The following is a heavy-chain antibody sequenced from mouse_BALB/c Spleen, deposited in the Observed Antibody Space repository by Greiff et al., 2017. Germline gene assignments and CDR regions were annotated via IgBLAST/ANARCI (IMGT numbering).Heavy chain of an antibody. J-gene: IGHJ4*01. Sequence: EVKLMESGGGLVKPGGSLKLSCAASGFTFSSYAMSWVRQTPEKRLEWVATISSGGSYTYYPDSVKGRFTISRDNAKNTLYLQMSSLRSEDTAMYYCARQGPRDAMDYWGQGTSVTVSS. CDR3: ARQGPRDAMDY. V-gene: IGHV5-9-3*01. CDR2: ISSGGSYT. CDR1: GFTFSSYA.